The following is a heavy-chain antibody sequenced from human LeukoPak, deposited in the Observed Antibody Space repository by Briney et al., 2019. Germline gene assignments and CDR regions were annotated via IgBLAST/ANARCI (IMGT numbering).Heavy chain of an antibody. J-gene: IGHJ4*02. CDR3: AKGGHYNFDY. CDR1: GFTFSTYW. V-gene: IGHV3-7*01. CDR2: IKEDGSDK. Sequence: PGASLRLSCVASGFTFSTYWMKWVRQAPGKGLEWVASIKEDGSDKYYVDSVKGRFSISRDNAKNSLYLQMNSLRTEDTAVYYCAKGGHYNFDYWGQGTLVTVSS. D-gene: IGHD4-11*01.